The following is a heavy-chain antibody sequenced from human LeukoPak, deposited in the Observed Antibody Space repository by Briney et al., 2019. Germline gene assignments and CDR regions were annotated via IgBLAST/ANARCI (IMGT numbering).Heavy chain of an antibody. CDR2: ISYSGST. Sequence: SETLSLTCTVSGDSISSSASYWGWIRQPPGKGLEWIGIISYSGSTYYTPSLKSRVTISVDTSKNQFSLKLSSVTAADTAVYYCARRLSTSEFFQHWGQGTLVTVSS. CDR3: ARRLSTSEFFQH. D-gene: IGHD5/OR15-5a*01. V-gene: IGHV4-39*01. J-gene: IGHJ1*01. CDR1: GDSISSSASY.